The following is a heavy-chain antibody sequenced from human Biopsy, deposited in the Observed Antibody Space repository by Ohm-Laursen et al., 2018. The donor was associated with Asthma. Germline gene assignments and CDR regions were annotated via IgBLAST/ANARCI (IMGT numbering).Heavy chain of an antibody. Sequence: GSSVKVSCKPSGGTFNNYAINWVRQAPGQGLEWMGGISPIFGSTAYAQKSQGRVTITADVFTSTVYMELSGLRSEDTAVLYCAKARCYYYYCDMEVWGPGTAITVSS. V-gene: IGHV1-69*01. J-gene: IGHJ6*02. CDR1: GGTFNNYA. CDR3: AKARCYYYYCDMEV. CDR2: ISPIFGST.